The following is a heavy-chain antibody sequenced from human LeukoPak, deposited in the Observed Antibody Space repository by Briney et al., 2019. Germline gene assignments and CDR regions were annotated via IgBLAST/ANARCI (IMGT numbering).Heavy chain of an antibody. CDR2: VYHSGAE. Sequence: PSETLSLTCIVSTDAITSHFYWGWIRQSPGEGGKGLEWIASVYHSGAEYVNPSLKSRVTTSVDTSKSQFYLTLTSVTAADTVVYFCARASFASGSYYFDLWGPGTLITVSS. V-gene: IGHV4-38-2*02. CDR1: TDAITSHFY. D-gene: IGHD3-10*01. CDR3: ARASFASGSYYFDL. J-gene: IGHJ4*02.